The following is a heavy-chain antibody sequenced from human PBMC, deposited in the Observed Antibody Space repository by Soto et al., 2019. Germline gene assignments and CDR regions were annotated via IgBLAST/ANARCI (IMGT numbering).Heavy chain of an antibody. CDR3: ATDDRITGIVAEIDL. J-gene: IGHJ5*02. V-gene: IGHV3-30-3*01. D-gene: IGHD1-20*01. CDR2: VAQDGITK. CDR1: RFSFFDHA. Sequence: VQCRRLSCAASRFSFFDHAMDWLGRAPGREMEWVALVAQDGITKYNESSVQGRLTVSSDKSTDRIFQKMDSMDTEDTGVYYCATDDRITGIVAEIDLWGRGTLVTVSS.